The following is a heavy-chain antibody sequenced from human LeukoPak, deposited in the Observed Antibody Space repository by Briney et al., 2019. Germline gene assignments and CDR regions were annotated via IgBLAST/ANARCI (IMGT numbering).Heavy chain of an antibody. CDR3: ARDRDSGAYTAAPGDY. J-gene: IGHJ4*02. CDR1: GFTFSSYS. D-gene: IGHD4-17*01. CDR2: ISSSGSTI. Sequence: PGGPLRLSCAASGFTFSSYSMNWVRQAPGKGLEWISYISSSGSTINYADSVKGRFTISRDSAKNSHYLQMSRLRDEDTAVYYCARDRDSGAYTAAPGDYWGQGTLVTVSS. V-gene: IGHV3-48*02.